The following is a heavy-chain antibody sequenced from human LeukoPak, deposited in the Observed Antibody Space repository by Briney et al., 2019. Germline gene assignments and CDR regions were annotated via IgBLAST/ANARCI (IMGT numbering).Heavy chain of an antibody. J-gene: IGHJ4*02. CDR1: GDTFSRYT. CDR3: ARIRRDSSSWSYYFDY. Sequence: SVKLSCKASGDTFSRYTVSWVRQAPGQGLEWMGGIIPIFGTANYAQKFQGRVTITTDESTSTAYMELSSLRSEDTAVYYCARIRRDSSSWSYYFDYWGQGTLVTVSS. CDR2: IIPIFGTA. V-gene: IGHV1-69*05. D-gene: IGHD6-13*01.